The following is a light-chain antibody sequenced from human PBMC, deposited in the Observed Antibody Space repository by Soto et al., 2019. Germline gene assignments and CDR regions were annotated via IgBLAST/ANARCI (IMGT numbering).Light chain of an antibody. CDR2: DVS. J-gene: IGLJ1*01. CDR1: SSDVGGYNY. V-gene: IGLV2-11*01. Sequence: QSVLTQPRSVSGSPGQSVTISCTGTSSDVGGYNYVSWYQEQPGKAPKLMIYDVSKRPSGVPDRFSGSKSGNTASLTISGLQAEDEADYCCCSYAGSDSYVFGRGTKVTVL. CDR3: CSYAGSDSYV.